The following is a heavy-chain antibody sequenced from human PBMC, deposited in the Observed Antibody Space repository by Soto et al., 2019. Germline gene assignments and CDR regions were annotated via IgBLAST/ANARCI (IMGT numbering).Heavy chain of an antibody. CDR2: MNYRGIT. CDR1: GGSIRSDGYY. Sequence: QVQLQESGPGLLKPSQTLSLTCTVSGGSIRSDGYYWSWIRQRPGKGLEWIGYMNYRGITYYNPSLKCRLTISEETSKNHFSLNLNAVTAADTAVYYCARDGLSAGDAFDIWGQGTMVVVSS. J-gene: IGHJ3*02. V-gene: IGHV4-31*03. CDR3: ARDGLSAGDAFDI.